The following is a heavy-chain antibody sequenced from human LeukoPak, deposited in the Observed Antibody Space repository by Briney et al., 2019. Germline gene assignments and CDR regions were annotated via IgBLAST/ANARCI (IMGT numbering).Heavy chain of an antibody. CDR3: ARARGYSSSWYAPGDY. V-gene: IGHV3-23*01. Sequence: GGSLRLSCAASGFTFSSYAMSWVRQAPGKGLEWVSAISGSGGSTYYADSVKGRFTISRDNSKNTLYLQMNSLRAEDTAVYYCARARGYSSSWYAPGDYWGQGTLVTVSS. J-gene: IGHJ4*02. CDR2: ISGSGGST. CDR1: GFTFSSYA. D-gene: IGHD6-13*01.